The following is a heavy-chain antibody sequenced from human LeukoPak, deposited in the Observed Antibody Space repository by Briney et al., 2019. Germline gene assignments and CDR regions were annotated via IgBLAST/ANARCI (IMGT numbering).Heavy chain of an antibody. V-gene: IGHV4-59*01. Sequence: KPSETLSLTCTVSGGSISSYYWSWIRQPPGKGLEWIGYIYYSGSTNYNPSLKSRVTISVDTSKNQFSLKLSSVTAADTAVYYCAREGPRYNWGYSIYYYGMDVWGQGTTVTVSS. CDR3: AREGPRYNWGYSIYYYGMDV. CDR2: IYYSGST. J-gene: IGHJ6*02. CDR1: GGSISSYY. D-gene: IGHD1-20*01.